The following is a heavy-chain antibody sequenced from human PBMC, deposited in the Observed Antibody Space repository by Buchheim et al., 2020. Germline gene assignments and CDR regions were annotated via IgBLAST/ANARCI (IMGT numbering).Heavy chain of an antibody. CDR2: IWYDGSSQ. V-gene: IGHV3-33*06. D-gene: IGHD3-16*01. J-gene: IGHJ2*01. CDR3: AKVPRFDTWYFDL. CDR1: GFTFGSSA. Sequence: QVQLVESGGGVVQPGRSLRLSCAASGFTFGSSAMHWVRQAPGKGLEWVAAIWYDGSSQYYSDSVRGRFTISRAISKNTLYQQMDSLRAEDTAMYYCAKVPRFDTWYFDLWGRGTL.